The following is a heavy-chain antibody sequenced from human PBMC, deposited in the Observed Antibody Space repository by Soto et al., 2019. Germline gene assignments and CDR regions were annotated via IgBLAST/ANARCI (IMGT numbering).Heavy chain of an antibody. V-gene: IGHV3-23*01. CDR3: AKNQGVELVPLATVDWFDP. Sequence: PGGSLRLSCAASGFIFEDFGMSWVRQAPGKGLEWISSISGSGFKKYYADFVKGRFTISRDNSKSTVYLELNNLSAEDTAVYHCAKNQGVELVPLATVDWFDPWGQGSVVSASS. J-gene: IGHJ5*02. CDR2: ISGSGFKK. D-gene: IGHD1-26*01. CDR1: GFIFEDFG.